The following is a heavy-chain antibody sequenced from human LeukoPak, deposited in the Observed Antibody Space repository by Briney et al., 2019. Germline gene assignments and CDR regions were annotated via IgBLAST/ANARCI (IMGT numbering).Heavy chain of an antibody. Sequence: SETLSLTCAVSGGSISSSNWWSWVRQPPGKGLEWIGEIYHSGSTNYNPSLKSRATISVDKSKNQFSLKLSSVTAADTAVYYCARWLAQKDIVVVPAAIHDAFDIWGQGTMVTVSS. CDR2: IYHSGST. CDR1: GGSISSSNW. D-gene: IGHD2-2*01. V-gene: IGHV4-4*02. CDR3: ARWLAQKDIVVVPAAIHDAFDI. J-gene: IGHJ3*02.